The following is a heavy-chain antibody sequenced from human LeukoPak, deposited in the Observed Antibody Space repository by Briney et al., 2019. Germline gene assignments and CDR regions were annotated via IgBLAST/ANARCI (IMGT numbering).Heavy chain of an antibody. CDR1: GFTVSSNY. V-gene: IGHV3-66*01. Sequence: PGGSLRLSCAASGFTVSSNYMSWVRQAPGKGLEWVSVIYSAGTTYYADSVKGRFTISKDNSKNTLFLQMNSLRAEDTAVYFCASRPTYGSSFDYWGQGILVTVSS. D-gene: IGHD6-6*01. CDR2: IYSAGTT. CDR3: ASRPTYGSSFDY. J-gene: IGHJ4*02.